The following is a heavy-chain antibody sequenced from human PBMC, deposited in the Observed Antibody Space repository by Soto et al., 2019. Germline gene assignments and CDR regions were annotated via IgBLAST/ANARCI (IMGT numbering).Heavy chain of an antibody. CDR3: ARDKLQGRGSGSYRPHYYYYYYGMDV. CDR2: ISYDGSNK. D-gene: IGHD3-10*01. V-gene: IGHV3-30-3*01. CDR1: VFTFSSYA. Sequence: GGSLRLSCAASVFTFSSYAMHWVRQAPGKGLEWVAVISYDGSNKYYADSVKGRFTISRDNSKNTLYLQMNSLRAEDTAVYYCARDKLQGRGSGSYRPHYYYYYYGMDVWGQGTTVTVSS. J-gene: IGHJ6*02.